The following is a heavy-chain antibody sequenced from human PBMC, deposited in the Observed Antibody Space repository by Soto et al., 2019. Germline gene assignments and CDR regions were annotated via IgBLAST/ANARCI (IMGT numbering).Heavy chain of an antibody. Sequence: GGSLRLSCAAPGFTFSSYSMNWVRQAPGKGLEWVSYISSSSSTIYYADSVKGRFTISRDNAKNSLYLQMNSRRDEDTAVYYCARSRGSSRYYYYFDYWGQGTLVTVSS. CDR1: GFTFSSYS. CDR2: ISSSSSTI. D-gene: IGHD3-22*01. V-gene: IGHV3-48*02. J-gene: IGHJ4*02. CDR3: ARSRGSSRYYYYFDY.